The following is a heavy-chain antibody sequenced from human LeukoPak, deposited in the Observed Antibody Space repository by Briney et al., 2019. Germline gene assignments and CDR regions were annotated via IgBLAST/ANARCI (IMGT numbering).Heavy chain of an antibody. CDR1: GGSVSSGSYY. D-gene: IGHD3-10*01. V-gene: IGHV4-61*01. Sequence: SETLSLTCTVSGGSVSSGSYYWSWIRQPPGKGLEWIGHLYYSGSTNYNPSLKSRVTISLDTSKNQFSLKLSSVTATDTAVYYGAKAENSYGSGSNIKPTCSDPWAREPWSPSPQ. CDR3: AKAENSYGSGSNIKPTCSDP. J-gene: IGHJ5*02. CDR2: LYYSGST.